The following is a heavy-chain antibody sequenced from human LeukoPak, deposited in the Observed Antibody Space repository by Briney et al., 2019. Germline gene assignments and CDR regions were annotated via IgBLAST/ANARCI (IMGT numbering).Heavy chain of an antibody. Sequence: GGSLRLSCAASGFTFDDYAMHWVRQAPGKGLERVSGISWNSGSIGYADSVKGRFTISRDNAKNSLYLQMNSLRAEDMALYYCAKAGSSGWYGVGAFDIWGQGTMVTVSS. CDR3: AKAGSSGWYGVGAFDI. J-gene: IGHJ3*02. CDR1: GFTFDDYA. CDR2: ISWNSGSI. D-gene: IGHD6-19*01. V-gene: IGHV3-9*03.